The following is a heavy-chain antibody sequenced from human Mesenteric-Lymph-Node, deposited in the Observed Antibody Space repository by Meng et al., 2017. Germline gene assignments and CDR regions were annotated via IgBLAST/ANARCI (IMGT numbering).Heavy chain of an antibody. V-gene: IGHV4-4*07. J-gene: IGHJ4*02. CDR3: ARESTVTTLSNFDY. D-gene: IGHD4-17*01. CDR2: IYTSGST. CDR1: GGSISSYY. Sequence: SETLSLTCTVSGGSISSYYWSWIRQPAGKGLEWIGRIYTSGSTNYNPSLKSRVTMSVDTSKNQFSLKLSSVTAADTAVYYCARESTVTTLSNFDYWGQGTLVTVSS.